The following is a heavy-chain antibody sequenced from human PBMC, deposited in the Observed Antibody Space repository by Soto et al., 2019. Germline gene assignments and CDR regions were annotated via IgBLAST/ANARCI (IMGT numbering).Heavy chain of an antibody. J-gene: IGHJ4*02. CDR1: GFTFSDYA. CDR3: AKVGRQWLVTSDFNY. CDR2: VSHDGRNT. V-gene: IGHV3-30*18. D-gene: IGHD6-19*01. Sequence: VQLVESGGGVVQPGRSLRLSCAASGFTFSDYAMHWVRQAPGKGLEWVAVVSHDGRNTHYADSVKGRFTISRDSSKNTVSLEMTRLRAEDTAVYYCAKVGRQWLVTSDFNYWGQGALVTVSS.